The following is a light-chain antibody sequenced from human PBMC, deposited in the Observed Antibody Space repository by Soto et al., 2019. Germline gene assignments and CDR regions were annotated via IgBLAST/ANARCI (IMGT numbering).Light chain of an antibody. V-gene: IGKV3-20*01. CDR3: QQYAGSPRT. J-gene: IGKJ1*01. Sequence: IVITHSPAPLSVSTGARATLSCRASQIVSSNLAWYQQKSGQAPRLLIYSASRRATGIPDRFTGSGSGTDFTLTINRVEPEDFAVYFCQQYAGSPRTFGQGTKVDI. CDR2: SAS. CDR1: QIVSSN.